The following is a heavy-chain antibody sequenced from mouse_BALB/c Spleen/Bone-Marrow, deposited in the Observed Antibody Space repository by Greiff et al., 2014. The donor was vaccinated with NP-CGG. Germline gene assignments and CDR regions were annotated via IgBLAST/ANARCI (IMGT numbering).Heavy chain of an antibody. V-gene: IGHV1-9*01. CDR1: GYTFSSYW. Sequence: VMLEESGAELMKPGASVKISCKATGYTFSSYWIEWVKQRPGHGLEWIGGILPGSGSTNYNEKFKGKATFTADASSNTAYMQLSSLTSEDSAVYYCARSGTDWYFDVWGAGTTVTVSS. CDR3: ARSGTDWYFDV. CDR2: ILPGSGST. J-gene: IGHJ1*01. D-gene: IGHD4-1*01.